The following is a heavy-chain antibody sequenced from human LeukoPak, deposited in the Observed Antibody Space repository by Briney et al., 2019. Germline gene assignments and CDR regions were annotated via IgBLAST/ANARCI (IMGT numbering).Heavy chain of an antibody. CDR2: IWDDGSNK. Sequence: GRSLRLSCAASGFTFSSYGMHWVRQAPGKGLEWVAVIWDDGSNKYYADSVKGRFTISRDNSKNTLYLQMNSLRAEDTAVYYCARDRDGYDWSALYGMDVWGQGTTVTVSS. CDR1: GFTFSSYG. CDR3: ARDRDGYDWSALYGMDV. J-gene: IGHJ6*02. V-gene: IGHV3-33*01. D-gene: IGHD5-12*01.